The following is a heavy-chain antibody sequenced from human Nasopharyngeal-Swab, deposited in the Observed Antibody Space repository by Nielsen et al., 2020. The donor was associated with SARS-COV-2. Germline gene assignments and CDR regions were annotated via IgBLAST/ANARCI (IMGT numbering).Heavy chain of an antibody. J-gene: IGHJ4*02. Sequence: GESLKISCAASGFTFSDSAIHWVRQASGKGLEWVGRIRGKGNTYATAYAASVKGRFIIFRDDPTNTAYLQMNSLKTEDTAVYYCTRCGGGCYSGRDYWGQGTLVTVSS. CDR1: GFTFSDSA. CDR2: IRGKGNTYAT. V-gene: IGHV3-73*01. CDR3: TRCGGGCYSGRDY. D-gene: IGHD2-15*01.